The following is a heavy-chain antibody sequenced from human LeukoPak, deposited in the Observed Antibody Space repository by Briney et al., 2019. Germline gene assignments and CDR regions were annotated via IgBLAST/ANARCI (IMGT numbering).Heavy chain of an antibody. CDR2: IYYCGST. Sequence: SETLSLTCTVSGGSLSSYYWSWIRQTPGKGLEWIEYIYYCGSTNYNPSLKSRVTISVDTSKNQFSLKLSSVTAADTAVYYCARSTVTTHGMDVWGQGTTVTVSS. D-gene: IGHD4-17*01. V-gene: IGHV4-59*01. CDR1: GGSLSSYY. CDR3: ARSTVTTHGMDV. J-gene: IGHJ6*02.